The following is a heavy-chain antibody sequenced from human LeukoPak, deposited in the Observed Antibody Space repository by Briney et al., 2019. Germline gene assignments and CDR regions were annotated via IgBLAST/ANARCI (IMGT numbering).Heavy chain of an antibody. CDR3: ARIYGHDSSGYLDY. CDR1: GYTFTSYG. Sequence: ASVKVSCKASGYTFTSYGISWVRQAPGQGLEWMGWTSAYNGNTNYAQKLQGRVTMTTDTSTSTAYMELRSLRSHDTAVYYCARIYGHDSSGYLDYWGQGTLVTVSS. CDR2: TSAYNGNT. V-gene: IGHV1-18*01. D-gene: IGHD3-22*01. J-gene: IGHJ4*02.